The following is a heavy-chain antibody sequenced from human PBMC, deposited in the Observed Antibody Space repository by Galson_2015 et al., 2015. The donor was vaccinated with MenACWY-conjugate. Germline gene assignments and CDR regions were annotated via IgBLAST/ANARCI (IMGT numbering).Heavy chain of an antibody. CDR2: ISNSGTTI. CDR3: ARAPISVTGLFHSYFMDV. Sequence: SLRLSCAASGFTFSDYYMSWIRQVPGKGLEWISYISNSGTTISYADSMKGRFTISRDNARNSLYLQMNSLRAEDTAIYYCARAPISVTGLFHSYFMDVWGKGTTVIVSS. J-gene: IGHJ6*03. V-gene: IGHV3-11*01. CDR1: GFTFSDYY. D-gene: IGHD6-19*01.